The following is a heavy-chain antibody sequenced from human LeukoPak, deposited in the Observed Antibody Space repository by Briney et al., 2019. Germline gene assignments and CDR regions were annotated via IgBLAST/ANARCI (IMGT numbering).Heavy chain of an antibody. Sequence: PSETLSLTCTASGGSISSSSYYWGWIRQPPGKGLEWIGTIYYSGSTYYNPSLKSRVTISVDTSKNQFSLKLSSVTAADTAVYYCARASGKIFSPSYYFDSWGQGTLVTVSS. CDR3: ARASGKIFSPSYYFDS. CDR2: IYYSGST. V-gene: IGHV4-39*07. CDR1: GGSISSSSYY. J-gene: IGHJ4*02. D-gene: IGHD3-10*01.